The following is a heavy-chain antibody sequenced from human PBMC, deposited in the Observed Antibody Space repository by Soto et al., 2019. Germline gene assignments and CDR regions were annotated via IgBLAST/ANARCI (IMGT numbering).Heavy chain of an antibody. D-gene: IGHD3-22*01. CDR1: GGSISSSNHF. CDR2: IFYLGTA. Sequence: PSETLSLTCSVSGGSISSSNHFWAWIRQPPGKGLEYIGNIFYLGTAYYNPSLKTRVTISLDMSKNQFSLKLQSVTAADTAVYFCAKVPKYNRGFHYWGHGTLVTVSS. CDR3: AKVPKYNRGFHY. V-gene: IGHV4-39*07. J-gene: IGHJ4*01.